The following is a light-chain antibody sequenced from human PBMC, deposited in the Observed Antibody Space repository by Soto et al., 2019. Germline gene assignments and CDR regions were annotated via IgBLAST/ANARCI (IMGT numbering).Light chain of an antibody. V-gene: IGKV1-5*01. J-gene: IGKJ1*01. CDR1: QNISTS. CDR2: DVS. Sequence: IQLTQSPSTLSASVGDSVTMTCRASQNISTSLAWYQHKPGKAPTLLMFDVSNLESGVPSRFSVSGSGTEFTLTICSLHSDDFRTYYCLQYDYSRTFGQGTMV. CDR3: LQYDYSRT.